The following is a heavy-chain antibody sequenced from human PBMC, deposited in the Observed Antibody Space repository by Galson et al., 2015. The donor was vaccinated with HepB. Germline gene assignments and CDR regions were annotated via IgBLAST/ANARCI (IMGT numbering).Heavy chain of an antibody. Sequence: SVKVSCKASGGTFSSYAISWVRQAPGQGLEWMGRIIPILGIANYAQKFQGRVTITADKSTSTAYMELSSLRSEDTAVYYCARVHGSSLHYYYYMDVWGKGTAVTVSS. V-gene: IGHV1-69*04. J-gene: IGHJ6*03. CDR2: IIPILGIA. CDR3: ARVHGSSLHYYYYMDV. CDR1: GGTFSSYA. D-gene: IGHD6-6*01.